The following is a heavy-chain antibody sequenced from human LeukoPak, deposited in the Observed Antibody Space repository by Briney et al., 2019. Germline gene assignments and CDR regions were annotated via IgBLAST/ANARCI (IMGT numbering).Heavy chain of an antibody. J-gene: IGHJ4*02. D-gene: IGHD4/OR15-4a*01. V-gene: IGHV3-23*01. CDR3: ARDTLGEGEDANYAVYYFDY. CDR2: ISSSTLKK. Sequence: GGSLRLSCAASGFTFSSYGMTWVRQAPGKGLEWVSAISSSTLKKYYADSVKGRFTISRDNSKNTLYLQMNSVRAEDTAVYYCARDTLGEGEDANYAVYYFDYWGQGTVVTVSS. CDR1: GFTFSSYG.